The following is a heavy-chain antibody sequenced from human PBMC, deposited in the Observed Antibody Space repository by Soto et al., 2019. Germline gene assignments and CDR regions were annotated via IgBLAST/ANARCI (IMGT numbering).Heavy chain of an antibody. Sequence: EVQLLESGGGLVQPGGSLRLSCAASGFTFSSNAISWVRQAPGKGVEWVSTSGSGGGTYYADSVKGRFTISRDNSRSTLYLQMDSLRAEDSALYYCAKIVVVVPRISWYFDLWGRGTLVTVSS. D-gene: IGHD2-15*01. CDR1: GFTFSSNA. CDR2: SGSGGGT. V-gene: IGHV3-23*01. CDR3: AKIVVVVPRISWYFDL. J-gene: IGHJ2*01.